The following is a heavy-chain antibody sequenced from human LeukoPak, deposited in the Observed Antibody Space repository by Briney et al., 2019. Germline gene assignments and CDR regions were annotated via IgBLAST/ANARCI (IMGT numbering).Heavy chain of an antibody. CDR3: ATDDYRGLGY. J-gene: IGHJ4*02. V-gene: IGHV3-74*01. CDR2: ITQDGSET. CDR1: GITFSNYS. Sequence: GGSLRLSCATSGITFSNYSMHWVRQAPGKGLVWVSHITQDGSETFYADSVKVRFTISRDNAKNTVYLQMNNLRAEDTAVYYCATDDYRGLGYWGQGTLVTVSS. D-gene: IGHD3-16*01.